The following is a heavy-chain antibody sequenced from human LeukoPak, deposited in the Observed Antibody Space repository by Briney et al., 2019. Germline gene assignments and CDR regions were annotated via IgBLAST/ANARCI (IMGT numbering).Heavy chain of an antibody. Sequence: ASVKVSCKASGYTFTSYGISWVRPAPGQGLEWMGWINVYNGNTNYAQKFQGRVTMTTDTSTSTAYMEVRSLRSDDTAVYYCAREEANWGSPFDSWGQGTLVTVSS. CDR3: AREEANWGSPFDS. D-gene: IGHD7-27*01. J-gene: IGHJ4*02. V-gene: IGHV1-18*01. CDR2: INVYNGNT. CDR1: GYTFTSYG.